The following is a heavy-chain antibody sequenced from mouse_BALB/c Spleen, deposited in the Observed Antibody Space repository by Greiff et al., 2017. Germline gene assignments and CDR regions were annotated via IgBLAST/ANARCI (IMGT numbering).Heavy chain of an antibody. J-gene: IGHJ2*01. D-gene: IGHD1-1*01. CDR2: IAPGSGST. CDR1: GYTFTSYW. CDR3: ARLGYGSSYPYFDY. Sequence: DLVKPGASVKLSCKASGYTFTSYWINWIKQRPGQGLEWIGRIAPGSGSTYYNEMFKGKATLTVDTSSSTAYIQLSSLSSEDSAVYFCARLGYGSSYPYFDYWGQGTTLTVSS. V-gene: IGHV1S41*01.